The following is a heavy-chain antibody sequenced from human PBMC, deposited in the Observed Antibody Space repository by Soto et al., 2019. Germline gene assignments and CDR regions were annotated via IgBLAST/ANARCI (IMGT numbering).Heavy chain of an antibody. D-gene: IGHD2-15*01. Sequence: GGSLRLSCVAFGFTFSTYTMNWVRQAPGKGLEWVSSISSYSSSSAYIYYADSVQGRFTISRDNAEKSLYLQMDSLRAEDTAVYYCARRRGPERDCSVGSCYSRRDGFDVWGHGTRVTVSS. J-gene: IGHJ3*01. V-gene: IGHV3-21*01. CDR2: ISSYSSSSAYI. CDR1: GFTFSTYT. CDR3: ARRRGPERDCSVGSCYSRRDGFDV.